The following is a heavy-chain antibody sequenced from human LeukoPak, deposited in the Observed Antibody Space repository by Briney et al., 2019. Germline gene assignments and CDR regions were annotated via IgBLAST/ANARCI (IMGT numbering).Heavy chain of an antibody. CDR2: INPNSGGT. CDR1: GYTFTGYY. J-gene: IGHJ4*02. Sequence: GASVKVSCKASGYTFTGYYMRWVRQAPGQGPEWMGRINPNSGGTNYAQKFQGRVTMTRDTSISTAYMELSRPRSDDTAVYYCARDQRATYYYDSSGYYYDYWGQGTLVTVSS. D-gene: IGHD3-22*01. V-gene: IGHV1-2*06. CDR3: ARDQRATYYYDSSGYYYDY.